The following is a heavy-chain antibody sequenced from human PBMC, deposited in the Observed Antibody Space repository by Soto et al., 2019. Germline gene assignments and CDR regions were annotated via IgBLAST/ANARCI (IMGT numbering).Heavy chain of an antibody. D-gene: IGHD6-13*01. J-gene: IGHJ5*02. Sequence: SETLSLTCTVSGGSISSYYWSWIRQPPGKGLEWIGYIYYSGSTNYNPSLKSRVTISVDMSKNQFSLKLSSVTAADTAVYYCVRELSGGQQLQGWFDPWGQGTLVTVSS. V-gene: IGHV4-59*01. CDR1: GGSISSYY. CDR3: VRELSGGQQLQGWFDP. CDR2: IYYSGST.